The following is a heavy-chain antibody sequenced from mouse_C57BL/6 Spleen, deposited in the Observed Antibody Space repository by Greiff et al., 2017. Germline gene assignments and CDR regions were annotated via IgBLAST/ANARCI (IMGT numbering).Heavy chain of an antibody. J-gene: IGHJ4*01. CDR2: IYPGSGST. V-gene: IGHV1-55*01. Sequence: VKLQQPGAELVKPGASVKMSCKASGYTFTSYWITWVKQRPGQGLEWIGDIYPGSGSTNYNEKFKSKATLTVDTSSSTAYMQLSSLTSEDSAVYYCAREGFITTNAMDYWGQGTSVTVSS. CDR1: GYTFTSYW. CDR3: AREGFITTNAMDY. D-gene: IGHD1-1*01.